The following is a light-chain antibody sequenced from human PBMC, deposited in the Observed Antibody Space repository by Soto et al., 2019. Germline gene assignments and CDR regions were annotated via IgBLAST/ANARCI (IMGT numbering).Light chain of an antibody. CDR3: QQSYRTPYT. CDR2: VAS. J-gene: IGKJ2*01. V-gene: IGKV1-39*01. Sequence: DIQMTQSPSSLSASVGDRVTITCRASQSISSYLNWYQQKPGKAPNPLIYVASSLESGVPSRFSGSGSGTDFTHTISSLLPEDFATYYCQQSYRTPYTFGQGNKVEIK. CDR1: QSISSY.